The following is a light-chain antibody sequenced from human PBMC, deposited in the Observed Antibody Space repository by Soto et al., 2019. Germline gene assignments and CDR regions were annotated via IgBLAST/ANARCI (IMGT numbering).Light chain of an antibody. CDR3: GTWDDSLHGYV. CDR2: SDT. J-gene: IGLJ1*01. V-gene: IGLV1-44*01. CDR1: NSNIGSNT. Sequence: QSVLTQPPSASGTPGQRVTISCSGSNSNIGSNTVTWYQQLPGTAPKLLIYSDTGRPSGVPDRFSGSRSGTSASLAISGLQSEDEADYFCGTWDDSLHGYVFGTGTKLTVL.